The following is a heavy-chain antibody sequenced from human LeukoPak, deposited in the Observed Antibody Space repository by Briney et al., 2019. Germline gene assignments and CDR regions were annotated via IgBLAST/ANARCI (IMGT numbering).Heavy chain of an antibody. CDR1: GFTFSSCW. D-gene: IGHD5-12*01. Sequence: PGGSLRLSCAASGFTFSSCWVHWVRQAPGKGLVWVSPINSDGSSTSYADSVKGRFTISRDNAKNTLYLQMNSLRAEDTAVYYCARDRGYTQDYWGQGTLVTVSS. J-gene: IGHJ4*02. CDR2: INSDGSST. CDR3: ARDRGYTQDY. V-gene: IGHV3-74*01.